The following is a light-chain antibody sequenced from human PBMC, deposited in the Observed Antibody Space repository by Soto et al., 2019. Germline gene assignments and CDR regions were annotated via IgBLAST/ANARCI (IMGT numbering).Light chain of an antibody. CDR2: DVN. Sequence: QSALAQPASVSGSPGQSITISCTGTSSDVGAYYYVSWYQQHPGKAPRLMIYDVNKRPSGASTRFSGSKSGNTASLTISGLQAEDEADYYCCSYSVSDTIVVFGVGTKLTVL. CDR1: SSDVGAYYY. J-gene: IGLJ2*01. CDR3: CSYSVSDTIVV. V-gene: IGLV2-14*03.